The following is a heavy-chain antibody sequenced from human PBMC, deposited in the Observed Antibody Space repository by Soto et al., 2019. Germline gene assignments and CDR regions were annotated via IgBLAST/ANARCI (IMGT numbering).Heavy chain of an antibody. V-gene: IGHV3-33*01. CDR1: GFTFSSYG. Sequence: PGGSLRLSCAASGFTFSSYGMHWVRQAPGKGLEWVAVIWYDGSNKYYADSVKGRFTISRDNSKNTLYLQMNSLRAEDTAVYYCASGSSSSVGRIDYWGQGTLVTVSS. D-gene: IGHD6-6*01. CDR2: IWYDGSNK. J-gene: IGHJ4*02. CDR3: ASGSSSSVGRIDY.